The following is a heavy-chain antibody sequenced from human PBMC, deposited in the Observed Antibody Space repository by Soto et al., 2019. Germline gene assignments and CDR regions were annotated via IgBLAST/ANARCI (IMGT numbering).Heavy chain of an antibody. CDR1: GGSISSYY. D-gene: IGHD3-9*01. J-gene: IGHJ3*02. Sequence: SETLSLTCTVSGGSISSYYWSWIRQPPGKGLEWIGYIFYSGSTDYNPSLRSRVTISVDTSNNQFSLKLSSVTAADTAVYYCASTVFSSDAFDIWGQGTMVTVSS. V-gene: IGHV4-59*01. CDR2: IFYSGST. CDR3: ASTVFSSDAFDI.